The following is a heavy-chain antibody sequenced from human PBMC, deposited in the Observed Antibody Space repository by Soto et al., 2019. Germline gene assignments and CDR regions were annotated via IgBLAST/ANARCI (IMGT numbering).Heavy chain of an antibody. CDR2: IDTDGSTT. D-gene: IGHD2-15*01. J-gene: IGHJ4*02. Sequence: GGSLRLSCATSGLTFSNYLMHWVRQVPGRGLVWVSRIDTDGSTTSYADFAKGRFTISRDNAKSTLSLQMNSLRAEDTAIYYCACSRRPARLGPKGAIDYWGQGTLVTVSS. CDR1: GLTFSNYL. V-gene: IGHV3-74*01. CDR3: ACSRRPARLGPKGAIDY.